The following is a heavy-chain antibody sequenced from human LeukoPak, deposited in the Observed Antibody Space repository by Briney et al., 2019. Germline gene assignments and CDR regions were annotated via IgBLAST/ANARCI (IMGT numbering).Heavy chain of an antibody. D-gene: IGHD3-10*01. V-gene: IGHV4-59*08. CDR2: IYYSGST. Sequence: SETLSLTCTVSGGSISSYYWSWIRQPPGKGLEWIGYIYYSGSTNYNPSLKSRVTISVDTSKNQFSLKLSSVTAADTAVYYCARTYYYGSGRYYLAGYYYMDVWGKGTTVTISS. J-gene: IGHJ6*03. CDR3: ARTYYYGSGRYYLAGYYYMDV. CDR1: GGSISSYY.